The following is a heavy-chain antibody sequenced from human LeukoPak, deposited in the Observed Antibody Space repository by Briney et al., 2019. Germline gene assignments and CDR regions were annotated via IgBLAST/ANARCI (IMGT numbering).Heavy chain of an antibody. Sequence: ASVKVSCKASGSTFSSYAISWVRQAPGQGLEWMGGIIPIFGTANYAQKFQGRVTITTDESTSTAYMELSSLRSEDTAVYYCARVHGGTMVRANWFDPWGQGTLVTVSS. D-gene: IGHD3-10*01. CDR3: ARVHGGTMVRANWFDP. CDR2: IIPIFGTA. V-gene: IGHV1-69*05. J-gene: IGHJ5*02. CDR1: GSTFSSYA.